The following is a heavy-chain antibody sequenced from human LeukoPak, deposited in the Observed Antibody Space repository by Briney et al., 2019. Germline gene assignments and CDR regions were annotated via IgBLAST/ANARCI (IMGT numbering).Heavy chain of an antibody. CDR3: ARDKYYYGSGSYRYYYGTDV. CDR1: GYSISSGYY. Sequence: PSETLSLTCAVSGYSISSGYYWGWIRQPPGKGREWIGSIYHSGSTYYNPSLKSRVTISVDTSKTQFSLKLSSVTAADTAVYYCARDKYYYGSGSYRYYYGTDVWGKGTTVTVSS. D-gene: IGHD3-10*01. CDR2: IYHSGST. V-gene: IGHV4-38-2*02. J-gene: IGHJ6*04.